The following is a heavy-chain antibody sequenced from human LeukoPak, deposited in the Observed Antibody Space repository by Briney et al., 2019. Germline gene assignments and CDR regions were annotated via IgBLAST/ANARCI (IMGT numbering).Heavy chain of an antibody. CDR2: IGTAGDT. J-gene: IGHJ6*03. CDR1: GFTFSSYD. D-gene: IGHD1-26*01. Sequence: GGSLRLSCAASGFTFSSYDMHWVRQATGKGLEWVSGIGTAGDTYYPGSVKGRFTISRENARNSLYLQMNSLRAGDTAVYYCTTDPELVGATGYYYMDVWGKGTTVTVSS. V-gene: IGHV3-13*01. CDR3: TTDPELVGATGYYYMDV.